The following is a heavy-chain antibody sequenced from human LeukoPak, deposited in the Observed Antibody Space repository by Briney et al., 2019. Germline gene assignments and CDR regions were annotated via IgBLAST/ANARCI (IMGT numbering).Heavy chain of an antibody. CDR2: IYYSGST. V-gene: IGHV4-39*07. J-gene: IGHJ4*02. CDR1: GGSISSSSYY. Sequence: SETLSLTCTVSGGSISSSSYYWGWIRQPPGKGLEWIGSIYYSGSTYYNPSLKSRVTISVDTSKNQFSLKLSSVTAADTAVYYCAREYRYYYGSGSLTPPDYWGQGTLVTVSS. CDR3: AREYRYYYGSGSLTPPDY. D-gene: IGHD3-10*01.